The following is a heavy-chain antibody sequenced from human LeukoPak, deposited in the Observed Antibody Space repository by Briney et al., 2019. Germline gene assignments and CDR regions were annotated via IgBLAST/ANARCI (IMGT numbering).Heavy chain of an antibody. J-gene: IGHJ6*02. Sequence: SETLSLTCNVSGGSISSSSYYWGWVRQPPGKGLEWIGSMFYGGTTYYNPSLKSRVTISVDTSKNQFSLKLSSVTAADTAVYYCARWFLYSNYGGRVFYYGMDVWGQGTTVTVSS. V-gene: IGHV4-39*01. CDR3: ARWFLYSNYGGRVFYYGMDV. D-gene: IGHD4-11*01. CDR1: GGSISSSSYY. CDR2: MFYGGTT.